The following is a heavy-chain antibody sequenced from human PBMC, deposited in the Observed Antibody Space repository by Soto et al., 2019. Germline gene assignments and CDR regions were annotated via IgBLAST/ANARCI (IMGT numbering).Heavy chain of an antibody. CDR2: IKSKRDGGTT. V-gene: IGHV3-15*01. CDR1: EFTVSNAW. CDR3: TTGCARSGYFEYDYDY. J-gene: IGHJ4*02. Sequence: EVQLVESGGGLVKPGGALRLSCAAAEFTVSNAWMTWVRLVPVKGLEWVGRIKSKRDGGTTVYDAPARGRVTISRDDSKNTLYLQVDSLKTEDTAFYYRTTGCARSGYFEYDYDYWGQGTLVTVSS. D-gene: IGHD5-12*01.